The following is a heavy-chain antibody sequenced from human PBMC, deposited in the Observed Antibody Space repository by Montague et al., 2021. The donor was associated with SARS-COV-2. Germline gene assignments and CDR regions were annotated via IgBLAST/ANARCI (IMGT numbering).Heavy chain of an antibody. CDR2: IDWRDDK. Sequence: PALVKPTQTLTLTCTFSGFSLTTSGFCVGWIRQPPGKALEWLALIDWRDDKYYSTSLKTRLTITKDTSKNQVVLTLTDMDSVDTATYYCARRQCATRGDPFDIWGQGTMVTVSS. V-gene: IGHV2-70*01. CDR3: ARRQCATRGDPFDI. CDR1: GFSLTTSGFC. D-gene: IGHD5-12*01. J-gene: IGHJ3*02.